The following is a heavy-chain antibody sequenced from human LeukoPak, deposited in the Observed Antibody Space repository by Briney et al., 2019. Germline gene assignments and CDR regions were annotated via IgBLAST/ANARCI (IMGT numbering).Heavy chain of an antibody. Sequence: SETLSLTCTVSGGSISSYYWSWIRQPPGKGLEWIGYIYYSGSTNYNPSLKSRVTISVDTSKNQFPLKLSSVTAADTAVYYCARGGYDFGYWGQGTLVTVSS. CDR1: GGSISSYY. D-gene: IGHD5-12*01. CDR2: IYYSGST. J-gene: IGHJ4*02. V-gene: IGHV4-59*01. CDR3: ARGGYDFGY.